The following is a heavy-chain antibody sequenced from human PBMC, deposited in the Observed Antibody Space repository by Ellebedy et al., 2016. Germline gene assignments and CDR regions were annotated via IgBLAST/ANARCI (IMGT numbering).Heavy chain of an antibody. J-gene: IGHJ5*02. V-gene: IGHV3-7*03. D-gene: IGHD2-15*01. CDR3: ARGVGSGWFDP. Sequence: GGSLRLSCAASGFTFSSYWMSWVRQAPGKGLEWVANIKQDGSEKYYVDSVKGRFTISGDNAKNSLYLQMNSLRAEDTAVYYCARGVGSGWFDPWGQGTLVTVSS. CDR2: IKQDGSEK. CDR1: GFTFSSYW.